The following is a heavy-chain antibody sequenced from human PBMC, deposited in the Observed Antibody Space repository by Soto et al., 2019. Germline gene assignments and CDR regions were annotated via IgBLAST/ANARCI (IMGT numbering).Heavy chain of an antibody. V-gene: IGHV1-18*04. CDR1: GYTFSNYA. D-gene: IGHD3-16*01. CDR2: ISSYNSYNGDT. Sequence: QVQLVQSGADLKKPGASVQVFCKTSGYTFSNYAINWVRQAPGQGLEWMGWISSYNSYNGDTKYARMLQDRLTMTIDTSTATAYMELRSLRSDDTAVYYCARSELERGEVGYYGMDVWGQGTTVTVSS. CDR3: ARSELERGEVGYYGMDV. J-gene: IGHJ6*02.